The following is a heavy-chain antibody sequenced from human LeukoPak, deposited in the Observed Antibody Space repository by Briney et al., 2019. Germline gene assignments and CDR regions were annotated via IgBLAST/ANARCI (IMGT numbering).Heavy chain of an antibody. CDR2: IKQDGSGK. V-gene: IGHV3-7*01. CDR3: ARAAGLRFLEWFPFDY. D-gene: IGHD3-3*01. CDR1: GFTFSSYW. Sequence: GGSLRLSCAASGFTFSSYWMSWVRQAPGKGLEWVANIKQDGSGKYYVDSVKGRFTISRDNAKNSLYLQMNSLRAEDTAVYYCARAAGLRFLEWFPFDYWGQGTLVTVSS. J-gene: IGHJ4*02.